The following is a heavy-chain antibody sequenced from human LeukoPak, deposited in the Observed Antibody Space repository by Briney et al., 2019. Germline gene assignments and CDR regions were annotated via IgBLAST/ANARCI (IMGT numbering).Heavy chain of an antibody. CDR1: GGTFSSYA. J-gene: IGHJ4*02. CDR2: IIPIFGTA. V-gene: IGHV1-69*06. CDR3: AREREGPYGYLDY. D-gene: IGHD4-17*01. Sequence: SVKVSCKASGGTFSSYAISWVRQAPGQGLEWMGGIIPIFGTANYAQKFQGRVTITADKSTSTAYMELSSLRSDDTAVYYCAREREGPYGYLDYWGQGTLVTVSS.